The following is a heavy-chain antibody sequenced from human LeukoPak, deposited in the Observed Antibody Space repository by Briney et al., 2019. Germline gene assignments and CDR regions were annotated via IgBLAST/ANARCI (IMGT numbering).Heavy chain of an antibody. Sequence: GGSLRLPCAVSGFTFNRFEMMWVRQAPGEGLEGVSYISSSGGTKYHADAVKGRFNISRENGKNSVYLQMNSLRAEDRAVYYCARESGSYFGDGFDIWGQGTVVTVSS. V-gene: IGHV3-48*03. D-gene: IGHD1-26*01. CDR3: ARESGSYFGDGFDI. CDR2: ISSSGGTK. J-gene: IGHJ3*02. CDR1: GFTFNRFE.